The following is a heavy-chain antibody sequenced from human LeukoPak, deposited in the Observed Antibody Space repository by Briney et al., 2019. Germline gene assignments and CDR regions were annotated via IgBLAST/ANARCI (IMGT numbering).Heavy chain of an antibody. Sequence: GGSLRLSCAASGFTFSSYSMNWVRQAPGKGLEWVSSISSSSSYIYYADSVKGRFTISRDNAKNSLYLQMNSLRAEGTAVYYCASGSGSYRTPYYYMDVWGTGTTVTVSS. V-gene: IGHV3-21*01. CDR1: GFTFSSYS. CDR2: ISSSSSYI. J-gene: IGHJ6*03. D-gene: IGHD3-10*01. CDR3: ASGSGSYRTPYYYMDV.